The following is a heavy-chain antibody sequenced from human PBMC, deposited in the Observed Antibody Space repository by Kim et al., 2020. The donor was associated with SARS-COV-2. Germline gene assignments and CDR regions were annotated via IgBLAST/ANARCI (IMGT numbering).Heavy chain of an antibody. CDR2: IYYTGTT. D-gene: IGHD2-8*02. J-gene: IGHJ5*02. V-gene: IGHV4-39*02. CDR1: GGSISSSDYY. Sequence: SETLSLTCTVSGGSISSSDYYWGWIRQPPGKGLEWIGSIYYTGTTYYNLSLKIRVTISIDTSKNQFSLKLMSVTDATVYYCARDGGTVGVCYFDPSGQGT. CDR3: ARDGGTVGVCYFDP.